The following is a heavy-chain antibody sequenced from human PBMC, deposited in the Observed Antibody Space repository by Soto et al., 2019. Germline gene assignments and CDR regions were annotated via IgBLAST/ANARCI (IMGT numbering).Heavy chain of an antibody. CDR2: ISGSGGST. Sequence: GGSLRLSCAASGFTFSSYAMSWVRQAPGKGLEWVSAISGSGGSTYYADSVKGRFTISRDNSKNTLYLQMNSLRAEDTAVYYCAKEGLLLWCGELSSRPGWFDPWGQGTLVTVAS. CDR3: AKEGLLLWCGELSSRPGWFDP. V-gene: IGHV3-23*01. D-gene: IGHD3-10*01. J-gene: IGHJ5*02. CDR1: GFTFSSYA.